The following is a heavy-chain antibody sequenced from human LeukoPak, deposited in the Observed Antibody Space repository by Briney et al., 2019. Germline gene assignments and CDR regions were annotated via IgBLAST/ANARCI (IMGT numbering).Heavy chain of an antibody. J-gene: IGHJ4*02. Sequence: PGVSLTLFCSASGYPFSNYDMYGAGHAPGKGVVYVSAISSNGGNTYYADSVKGRLPIYRDNSKNTLYLQMSSMRTEDTAIYYCVKAITVSANFDCWGQRTVVTVSS. CDR2: ISSNGGNT. V-gene: IGHV3-64D*09. CDR3: VKAITVSANFDC. D-gene: IGHD2-21*02. CDR1: GYPFSNYD.